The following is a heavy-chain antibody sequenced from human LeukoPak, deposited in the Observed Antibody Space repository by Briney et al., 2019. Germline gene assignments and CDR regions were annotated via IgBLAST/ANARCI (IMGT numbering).Heavy chain of an antibody. J-gene: IGHJ4*02. Sequence: ASVKVSCKASGDTFTSYYMHWVRQAPGQGLEWMGIINPSGGSTSYAQKFQGRVTMTRDTSTSTVYMELSSLRSEDTAVYYCARDREDIVVVPAASGYWGQGTLVTVSS. CDR3: ARDREDIVVVPAASGY. D-gene: IGHD2-2*01. CDR1: GDTFTSYY. V-gene: IGHV1-46*01. CDR2: INPSGGST.